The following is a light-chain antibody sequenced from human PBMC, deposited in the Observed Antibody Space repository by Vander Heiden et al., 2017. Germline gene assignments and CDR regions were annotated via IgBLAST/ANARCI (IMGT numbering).Light chain of an antibody. J-gene: IGKJ1*01. Sequence: VMPPSPATLSVSPGERATLSCRARQSVSSNVAWYQQKPGQAPRLLIDGASTRATGIPARFSGSGSGKEFTLTISSLQSVDFAVYYCQQYNNWWTFGQGTKVEIK. CDR3: QQYNNWWT. CDR1: QSVSSN. CDR2: GAS. V-gene: IGKV3-15*01.